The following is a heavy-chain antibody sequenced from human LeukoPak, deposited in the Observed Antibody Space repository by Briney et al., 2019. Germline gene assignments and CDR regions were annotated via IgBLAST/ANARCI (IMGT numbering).Heavy chain of an antibody. CDR2: IIPIFGTA. V-gene: IGHV1-69*13. CDR3: ARGPLYGGNSKNYYYYYMDV. CDR1: GGTFSSYA. J-gene: IGHJ6*03. Sequence: SVKVSCKASGGTFSSYAISWVRQAPGQGLEWMGGIIPIFGTANYAQKFQGRVTITADESTSTAYMELSSLRSEDTAVYYCARGPLYGGNSKNYYYYYMDVWGKGTTVTVSS. D-gene: IGHD4-23*01.